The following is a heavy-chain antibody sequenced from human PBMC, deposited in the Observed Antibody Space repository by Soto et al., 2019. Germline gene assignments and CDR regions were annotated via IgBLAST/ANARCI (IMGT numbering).Heavy chain of an antibody. CDR1: GFSLTTRGVG. CDR2: IYWDDDK. Sequence: SGPTLVNPTQTLTLTCSLSGFSLTTRGVGVGWIRQPPGKAPEWLALIYWDDDKRYRSSLKSRLTINKDTSRNLVVLTMTNMGPVDTATYYCARKPSPYLAYYFDFWGHGTLVTVSS. CDR3: ARKPSPYLAYYFDF. V-gene: IGHV2-5*02. D-gene: IGHD2-21*01. J-gene: IGHJ4*01.